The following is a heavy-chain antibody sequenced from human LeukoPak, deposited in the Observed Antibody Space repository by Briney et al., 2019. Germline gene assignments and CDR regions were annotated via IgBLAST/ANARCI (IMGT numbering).Heavy chain of an antibody. D-gene: IGHD5-12*01. J-gene: IGHJ2*01. CDR1: GFTFDDYA. CDR2: ISWNSGSI. CDR3: AKDRDAYDSWYFFL. V-gene: IGHV3-9*01. Sequence: AGGSLRLSCAASGFTFDDYAMHWVRQAPGEGLEWVSGISWNSGSIGYADSVKGRFTISRDNAKNSLYLQMNSPRAEATALYYCAKDRDAYDSWYFFLWGRGRLVTVSS.